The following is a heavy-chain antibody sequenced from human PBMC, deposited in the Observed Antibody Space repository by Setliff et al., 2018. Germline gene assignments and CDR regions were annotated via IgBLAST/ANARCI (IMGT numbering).Heavy chain of an antibody. D-gene: IGHD6-6*01. CDR3: ARAPSSSSASWFDP. CDR2: IKQDGSEK. Sequence: GGSLRPSCAASGFTFSSYWMSWVRQAPGKGLEWVANIKQDGSEKYYVDSVKGRFTISRDNAKNSLYLQMNSLRAEDTAVYYCARAPSSSSASWFDPWGQGTLVTVSS. CDR1: GFTFSSYW. V-gene: IGHV3-7*01. J-gene: IGHJ5*02.